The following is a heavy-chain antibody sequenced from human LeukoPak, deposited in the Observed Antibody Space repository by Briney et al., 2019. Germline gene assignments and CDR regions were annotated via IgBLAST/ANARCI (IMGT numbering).Heavy chain of an antibody. CDR3: AKLGDSSGHLAWLDY. V-gene: IGHV3-23*01. CDR2: ISGSGGST. D-gene: IGHD3-22*01. Sequence: GGSLRLSCAASGFTFSSYDMRWVRQAPGKGLEWVSGISGSGGSTYYADSVKGRFTISRDNSENTLYLQMNSLRAEDTAVYYCAKLGDSSGHLAWLDYWGQGTLVTVSS. J-gene: IGHJ4*02. CDR1: GFTFSSYD.